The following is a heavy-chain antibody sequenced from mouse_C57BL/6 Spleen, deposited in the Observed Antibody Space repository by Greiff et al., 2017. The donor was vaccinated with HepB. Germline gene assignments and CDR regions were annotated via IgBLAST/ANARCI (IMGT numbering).Heavy chain of an antibody. CDR1: GYTFTSYW. Sequence: QVQLQQPGAELVKPGASVKLSCKASGYTFTSYWMQWVKQRPGQGLEWIGEIDPSDSYTNYNQKFKGKATLTVDTSSSTAYMQLSSLTSEDSAVYYCARGGGQPAYWGQGTLVAVSA. D-gene: IGHD3-3*01. CDR2: IDPSDSYT. CDR3: ARGGGQPAY. V-gene: IGHV1-50*01. J-gene: IGHJ3*01.